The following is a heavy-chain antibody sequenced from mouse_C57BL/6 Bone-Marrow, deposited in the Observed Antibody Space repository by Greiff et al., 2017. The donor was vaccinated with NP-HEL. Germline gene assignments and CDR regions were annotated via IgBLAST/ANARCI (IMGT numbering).Heavy chain of an antibody. V-gene: IGHV1-15*01. Sequence: QLQESGAELVRPGASVTLSCKASGYTFPDYEMHWVKQTPVRALEWIGAIDLETGGPAYKQKLKGKAILTADKSSTTAYMELRSLTSEDSAVYYGTRGYSYWGQGTLVTVSA. CDR1: GYTFPDYE. CDR2: IDLETGGP. CDR3: TRGYSY. J-gene: IGHJ3*01. D-gene: IGHD2-12*01.